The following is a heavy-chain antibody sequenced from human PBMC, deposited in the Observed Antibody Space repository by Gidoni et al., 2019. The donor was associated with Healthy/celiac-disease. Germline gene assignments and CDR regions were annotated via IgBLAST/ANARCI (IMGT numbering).Heavy chain of an antibody. CDR3: ARGPRYCSSTSCRPTYYYYGMDV. J-gene: IGHJ6*02. CDR2: IIPIFGTA. CDR1: GGTFSRYA. Sequence: QVQLVQSGAEVKKPGSSVKVSSKASGGTFSRYAIRWVRPGPGQGLEWMGGIIPIFGTANYAQKFQGRVTITADESTSTAYIELSSLRSEETAVYYCARGPRYCSSTSCRPTYYYYGMDVWGQGTTVTVSS. D-gene: IGHD2-2*01. V-gene: IGHV1-69*01.